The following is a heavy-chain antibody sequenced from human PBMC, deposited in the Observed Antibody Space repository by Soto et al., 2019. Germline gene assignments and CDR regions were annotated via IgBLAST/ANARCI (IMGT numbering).Heavy chain of an antibody. CDR2: IYKSGST. Sequence: PSETLSLTCTVSGGSISGYSWTWIRQPPGKGLEWIGYIYKSGSTNYNPSLKSRVTMSVDTSKSQLSLKLTSVTAADTAVYYCARGVPNCSSSSCYFDYWSQGALVTVSS. CDR1: GGSISGYS. J-gene: IGHJ4*02. V-gene: IGHV4-59*01. CDR3: ARGVPNCSSSSCYFDY. D-gene: IGHD2-2*01.